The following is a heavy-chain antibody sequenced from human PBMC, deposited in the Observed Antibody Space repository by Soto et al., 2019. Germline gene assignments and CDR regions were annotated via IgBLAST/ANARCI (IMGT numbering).Heavy chain of an antibody. V-gene: IGHV3-30-3*01. CDR1: GFTFTNYV. CDR2: ISYDGYNK. Sequence: GSLRLSCAASGFTFTNYVFHWARQAPGKGLEWVAVISYDGYNKYYTDSVKGRFTISRDDSKNTVYLQMNSLRAEDTAIYYCSRVSNVDPTSFDYWGQGTLVTVSS. CDR3: SRVSNVDPTSFDY. D-gene: IGHD1-1*01. J-gene: IGHJ4*02.